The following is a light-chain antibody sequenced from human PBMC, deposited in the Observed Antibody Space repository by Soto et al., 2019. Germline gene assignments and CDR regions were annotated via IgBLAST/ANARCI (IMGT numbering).Light chain of an antibody. CDR1: NSDVGGYNY. CDR3: SSYTTSITLVV. V-gene: IGLV2-14*01. Sequence: QSALTQPASVSGSPGQSITISCTGTNSDVGGYNYVSWYQQHPGKAPKLMIYEVSNRPSGVSNRFSGSKSGNTASLTISGLQAEDEADYYCSSYTTSITLVVFGGGTKLTV. CDR2: EVS. J-gene: IGLJ2*01.